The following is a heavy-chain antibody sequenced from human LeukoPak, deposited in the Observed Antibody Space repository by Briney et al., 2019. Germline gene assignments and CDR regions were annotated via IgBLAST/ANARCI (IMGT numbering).Heavy chain of an antibody. D-gene: IGHD4-17*01. V-gene: IGHV5-10-1*01. J-gene: IGHJ4*02. Sequence: GESLKISCKGSGYSFTSYWIGWVRQMPGKGLEWMGRIDPSDSYTNYSPSFQGHVTISADKSISTAYLQWSSLKASDTAMYYCARHYGDYGHYFDYWGQGTLVTVSS. CDR1: GYSFTSYW. CDR2: IDPSDSYT. CDR3: ARHYGDYGHYFDY.